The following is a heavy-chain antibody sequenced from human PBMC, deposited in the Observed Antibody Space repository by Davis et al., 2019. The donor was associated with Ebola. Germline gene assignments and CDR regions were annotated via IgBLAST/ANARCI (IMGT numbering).Heavy chain of an antibody. D-gene: IGHD6-25*01. J-gene: IGHJ6*02. CDR1: GFTVSSNY. Sequence: GESLKISCAASGFTVSSNYMSWVRQAPGKGLEWVSVIYNGGSTYYADSVKGRFTISRDNSKNTLYLQMNSLRAEDTAVYYCARQERPFYYYYGMDVWGQGTTVTVSS. V-gene: IGHV3-53*01. CDR3: ARQERPFYYYYGMDV. CDR2: IYNGGST.